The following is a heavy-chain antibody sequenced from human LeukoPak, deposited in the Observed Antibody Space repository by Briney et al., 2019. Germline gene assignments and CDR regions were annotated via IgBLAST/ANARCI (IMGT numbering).Heavy chain of an antibody. V-gene: IGHV3-48*04. J-gene: IGHJ4*02. CDR2: ISSSGSNI. Sequence: AGGSLRLSCAASGFTFSSYSINWVRQAPGKGLEWVSYISSSGSNIYYADAVKGRFTISRDNAKNSLYLQMNSLRAEDTAVYYCARDNYDSSTPYYFDYWGQGTLVTVSS. CDR3: ARDNYDSSTPYYFDY. CDR1: GFTFSSYS. D-gene: IGHD3-22*01.